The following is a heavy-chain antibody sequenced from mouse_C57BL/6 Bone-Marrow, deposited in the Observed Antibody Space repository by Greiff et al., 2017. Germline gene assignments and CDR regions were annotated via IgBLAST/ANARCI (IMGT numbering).Heavy chain of an antibody. Sequence: EVQQQQSGAELVRPGASVKLSCTASGFNIKDDYMHWVKQRPEQGLEWIGWIDPENGDTEYASKFQGKATITADTSSNTAYLQLSSLTSEDTAVYYCTTSGSSPCFDVWGTGTTVTVSS. V-gene: IGHV14-4*01. CDR2: IDPENGDT. CDR1: GFNIKDDY. CDR3: TTSGSSPCFDV. J-gene: IGHJ1*03. D-gene: IGHD1-1*01.